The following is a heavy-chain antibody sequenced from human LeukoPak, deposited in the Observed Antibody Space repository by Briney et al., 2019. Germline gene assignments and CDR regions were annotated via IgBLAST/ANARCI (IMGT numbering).Heavy chain of an antibody. J-gene: IGHJ4*02. Sequence: SETLSLTCAVYGGSFSGYYWSWIRQPPGKGLEWIGEINHSGSTNYNPSLKSRVTISVDTSKNQFSLKLSSVTAADTAVYYCARVRSVTMIVVVILAYYFDYWGQGTLVTVST. CDR2: INHSGST. D-gene: IGHD3-22*01. V-gene: IGHV4-34*01. CDR1: GGSFSGYY. CDR3: ARVRSVTMIVVVILAYYFDY.